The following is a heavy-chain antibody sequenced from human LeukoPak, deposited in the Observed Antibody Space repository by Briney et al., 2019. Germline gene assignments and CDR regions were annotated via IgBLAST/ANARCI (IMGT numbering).Heavy chain of an antibody. CDR1: GGSVSSYY. D-gene: IGHD5-12*01. J-gene: IGHJ4*02. Sequence: PSETLSLTCTVSGGSVSSYYWSWIRQPPGKGLEWIGYIYYSGSTNYNPSLKSRVTISVDTSKNQFSLKLSSVTAADTAVYYCARELVATGVYFDYWGQGTLVTVSS. CDR2: IYYSGST. V-gene: IGHV4-59*02. CDR3: ARELVATGVYFDY.